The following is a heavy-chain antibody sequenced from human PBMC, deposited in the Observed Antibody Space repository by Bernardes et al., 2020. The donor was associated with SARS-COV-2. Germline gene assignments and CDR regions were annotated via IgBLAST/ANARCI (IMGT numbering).Heavy chain of an antibody. CDR1: GYTFTSYG. D-gene: IGHD3-3*01. V-gene: IGHV1-2*02. J-gene: IGHJ6*03. CDR3: ARGITIFGVVTPNYYYYYMDV. Sequence: ASVKVSCKASGYTFTSYGISWVRQAPGQGLEWMGWINPNSGGTNYAQKFQGRVTMTRDTSISTAYMELSRLRSDDTAVYYCARGITIFGVVTPNYYYYYMDVCGKGTTVTVSS. CDR2: INPNSGGT.